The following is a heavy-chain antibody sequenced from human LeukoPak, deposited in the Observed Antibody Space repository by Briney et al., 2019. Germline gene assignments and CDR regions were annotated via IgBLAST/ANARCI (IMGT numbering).Heavy chain of an antibody. J-gene: IGHJ4*02. CDR3: ATNFNLLTTYYFDS. Sequence: NPSETLSLTCTVSGGSISSSSYFWSWIRQPPGKGLEWIGYIYYSGTTNYNPSLKSRVTMSVDTSKHQFSLNLSSVTAADTAIYYCATNFNLLTTYYFDSWGQGTLVTVSS. V-gene: IGHV4-61*01. CDR1: GGSISSSSYF. D-gene: IGHD3-9*01. CDR2: IYYSGTT.